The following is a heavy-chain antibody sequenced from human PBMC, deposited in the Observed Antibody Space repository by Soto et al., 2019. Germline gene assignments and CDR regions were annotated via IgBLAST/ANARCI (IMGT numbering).Heavy chain of an antibody. J-gene: IGHJ3*02. Sequence: LRLSCAASGFTFSDYYMSWIRQAPGKGLERVSYISSSGSPIYYADSVKGRFTISRDNAKNSLYLQMNSLRAEDTAVYYCAKLMQSTTYYDFWSGYRATAFDILGQGTMVTGS. CDR1: GFTFSDYY. D-gene: IGHD3-3*01. V-gene: IGHV3-11*01. CDR2: ISSSGSPI. CDR3: AKLMQSTTYYDFWSGYRATAFDI.